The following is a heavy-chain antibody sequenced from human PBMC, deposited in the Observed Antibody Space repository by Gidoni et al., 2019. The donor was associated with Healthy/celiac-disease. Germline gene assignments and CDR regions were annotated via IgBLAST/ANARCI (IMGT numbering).Heavy chain of an antibody. Sequence: QVQLVESGGGVVQPGRSLRLSCAASGFTFSSYGMHWVRQAPGKGLEWVAVISYDGSNKYYADSVKGRFTISRDNSKNTLYLQMNSLRAEDTAVYYCAKDLVGFVSYDFWSGYYKDYYYGMDVWGQGTTVTVSS. V-gene: IGHV3-30*18. CDR1: GFTFSSYG. D-gene: IGHD3-3*01. CDR2: ISYDGSNK. CDR3: AKDLVGFVSYDFWSGYYKDYYYGMDV. J-gene: IGHJ6*02.